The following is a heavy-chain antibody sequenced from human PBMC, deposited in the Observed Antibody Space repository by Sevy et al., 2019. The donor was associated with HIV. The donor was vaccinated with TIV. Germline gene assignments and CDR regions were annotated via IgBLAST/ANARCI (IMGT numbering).Heavy chain of an antibody. Sequence: GGSLRLSCAASGFTFSKYSMSWVRQPPGKGLEWVSTLSFGCGEINYADSVKGRFTISRDKSKSSEYLQMNNLRPEDTAVYYCAREGCTKPHDYWGQGTLVTVSS. V-gene: IGHV3-23*01. CDR3: AREGCTKPHDY. D-gene: IGHD2-8*01. J-gene: IGHJ4*02. CDR2: LSFGCGEI. CDR1: GFTFSKYS.